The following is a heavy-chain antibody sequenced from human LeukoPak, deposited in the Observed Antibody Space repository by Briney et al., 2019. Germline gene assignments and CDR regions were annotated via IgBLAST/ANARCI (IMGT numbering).Heavy chain of an antibody. V-gene: IGHV4-30-2*01. J-gene: IGHJ4*02. Sequence: SETLSLTCTVSGGSISSGGYYWSWIRQPPGKGLEWIGYIYHSGSTYYNPSLKSRVTISVDRSKNQFSLKLSSVTAADTAVYYCARDGSGNSNYFDYWGQGTLVTVSS. CDR2: IYHSGST. CDR3: ARDGSGNSNYFDY. D-gene: IGHD3-10*01. CDR1: GGSISSGGYY.